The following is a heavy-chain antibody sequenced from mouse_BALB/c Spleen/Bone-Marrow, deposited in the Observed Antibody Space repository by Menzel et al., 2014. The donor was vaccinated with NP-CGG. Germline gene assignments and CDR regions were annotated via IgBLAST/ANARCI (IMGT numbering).Heavy chain of an antibody. V-gene: IGHV4-1*02. CDR3: ARQGYYGKGDY. CDR1: GFDFSRYW. CDR2: INPDSSTI. J-gene: IGHJ2*01. Sequence: DVKLVESGGGLVQPGGSLKLSCAASGFDFSRYWMSWVRQAPGKGLEWIGGINPDSSTINYTPSLKDKFIISRDNAKNTLYLQMSKVRSEDTVLYYCARQGYYGKGDYWGQGTTLTVSS. D-gene: IGHD2-1*01.